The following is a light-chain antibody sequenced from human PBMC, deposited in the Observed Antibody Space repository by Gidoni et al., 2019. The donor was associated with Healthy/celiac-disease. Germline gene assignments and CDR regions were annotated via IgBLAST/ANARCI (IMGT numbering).Light chain of an antibody. CDR3: QQFNRYPQLT. J-gene: IGKJ4*01. CDR2: AAS. CDR1: QGISSY. V-gene: IGKV1-9*01. Sequence: IQLTQSPSSLSASVVDRVTITCLASQGISSYLAWYQQKPGKAPKLLIYAASTLQSGVPSRFSGSGSGTDFTLTISSLQTEDFATYYCQQFNRYPQLTFGGXTKVEIK.